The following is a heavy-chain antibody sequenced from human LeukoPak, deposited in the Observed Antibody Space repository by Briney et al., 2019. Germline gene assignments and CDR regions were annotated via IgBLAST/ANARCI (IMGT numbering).Heavy chain of an antibody. Sequence: SETLSLTCTVSGGSISSYYWSWIRQPLGKGLEWIGYIYYSGSTNYNPSLKSRVTISVDTSKNQFSLKLSSVTAADTAVYYCAGYYGSGSRFDPWGQGTLVTVSS. V-gene: IGHV4-59*01. CDR3: AGYYGSGSRFDP. D-gene: IGHD3-10*01. CDR1: GGSISSYY. CDR2: IYYSGST. J-gene: IGHJ5*02.